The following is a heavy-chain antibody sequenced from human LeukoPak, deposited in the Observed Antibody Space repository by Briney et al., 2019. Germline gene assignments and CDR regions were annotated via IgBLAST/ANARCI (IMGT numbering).Heavy chain of an antibody. V-gene: IGHV3-48*02. CDR1: GFTFSSYS. CDR3: ARERGVEGHYYYGMDV. Sequence: PGGSLRLSCAAPGFTFSSYSMNWVRQAPGKGLEWVSYISSSSSTIYYADSVKGRFTISRDNAKNSLYLQMNSLRDEDTAVYYCARERGVEGHYYYGMDVWGQGTTVTVSS. CDR2: ISSSSSTI. J-gene: IGHJ6*02. D-gene: IGHD3-3*01.